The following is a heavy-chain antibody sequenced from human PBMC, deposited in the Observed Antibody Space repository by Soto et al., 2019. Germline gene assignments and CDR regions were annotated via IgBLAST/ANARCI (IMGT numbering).Heavy chain of an antibody. CDR1: GYTFTSYG. CDR2: SSAYNGNT. CDR3: ARDPFYCSSTSCYGRTDYYGMDV. Sequence: ASVKVSCKASGYTFTSYGISWVRQAPGQGLERMGWSSAYNGNTNYAQKLQGRVTMTTDTSTSTAYMELRSLRSDDTAVYYCARDPFYCSSTSCYGRTDYYGMDVWGQGTTVTVSS. V-gene: IGHV1-18*01. J-gene: IGHJ6*02. D-gene: IGHD2-2*01.